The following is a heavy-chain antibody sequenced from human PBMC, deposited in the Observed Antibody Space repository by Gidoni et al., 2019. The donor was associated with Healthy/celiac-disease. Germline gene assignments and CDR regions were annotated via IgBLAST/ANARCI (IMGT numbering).Heavy chain of an antibody. D-gene: IGHD3-16*01. CDR2: ILPIFAKA. Sequence: QVQLVQSGAEVKKPGSSVKVSCKAAGGTCSSYAIRWGRQAAGEGLEWMGGILPIFAKANYAQKCQGRVTITADESTSTAYMELSSLRSEDTAVYYCARDDRLGWYYWGQGTLVTVSS. CDR3: ARDDRLGWYY. CDR1: GGTCSSYA. V-gene: IGHV1-69*01. J-gene: IGHJ4*02.